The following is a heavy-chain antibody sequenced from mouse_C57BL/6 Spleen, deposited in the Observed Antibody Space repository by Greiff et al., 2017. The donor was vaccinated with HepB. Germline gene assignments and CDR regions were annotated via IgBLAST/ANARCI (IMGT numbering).Heavy chain of an antibody. CDR2: IDPNSGGT. CDR3: ASPSYYSNYEYFDY. V-gene: IGHV1-72*01. CDR1: GYTFTSYW. Sequence: QVQLKQPGAELVKPGASVKLSCKASGYTFTSYWMHWVKQRPGRGLEWIGRIDPNSGGTKYNEKFKSKATLTVDKPSSTAYMQLSSLTSEDSAVYYCASPSYYSNYEYFDYWGQGTTLTVSS. J-gene: IGHJ2*01. D-gene: IGHD2-5*01.